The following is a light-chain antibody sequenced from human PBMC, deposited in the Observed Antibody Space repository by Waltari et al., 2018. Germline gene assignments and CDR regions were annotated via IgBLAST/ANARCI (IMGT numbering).Light chain of an antibody. J-gene: IGKJ4*01. CDR3: QQYYSTPPA. V-gene: IGKV4-1*01. Sequence: DIVMTQSPDSLAVSLGERATLNCKSSQSVLYSSNNKNYLAWYQQKPGQPPKLLIYWASTRESGVPDRFSGSGSGTDFTLTISSLQAEDVAVYYCQQYYSTPPAFGGGTKVGIK. CDR2: WAS. CDR1: QSVLYSSNNKNY.